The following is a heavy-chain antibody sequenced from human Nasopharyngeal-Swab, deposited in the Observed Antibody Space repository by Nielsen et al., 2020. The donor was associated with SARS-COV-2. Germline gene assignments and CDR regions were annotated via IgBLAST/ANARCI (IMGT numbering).Heavy chain of an antibody. D-gene: IGHD3-10*01. Sequence: SETLSLTCTVSGGSISSYYWSWIRQPPGKGLEWIGYIYYSGSTNYNPSLKSRVTISVDTSKDQFSLKLSSVTAADTAVYYCARGWLLWFGELLSGFDPWGQGTLVTVSS. V-gene: IGHV4-59*12. J-gene: IGHJ5*02. CDR3: ARGWLLWFGELLSGFDP. CDR2: IYYSGST. CDR1: GGSISSYY.